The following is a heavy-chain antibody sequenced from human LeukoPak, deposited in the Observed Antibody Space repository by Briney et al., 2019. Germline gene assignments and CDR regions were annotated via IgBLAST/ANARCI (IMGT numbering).Heavy chain of an antibody. CDR1: GGSFSGYY. CDR3: ARGLPYYYYYYGMDV. CDR2: INHSGST. J-gene: IGHJ6*02. Sequence: PSETLSLTCAAYGGSFSGYYWSWIRQPPGKGLEWIGEINHSGSTNYNPSLKSRVTISVDTSKNQFSLKLSSVTAADTAVYYCARGLPYYYYYYGMDVWGQGTTVTVSS. V-gene: IGHV4-34*01.